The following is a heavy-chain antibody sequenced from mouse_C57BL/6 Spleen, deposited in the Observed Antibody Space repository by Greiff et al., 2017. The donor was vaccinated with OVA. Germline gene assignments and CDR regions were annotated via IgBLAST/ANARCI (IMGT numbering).Heavy chain of an antibody. CDR1: GFTFSDYG. CDR3: ARPTVVGYWYFDA. Sequence: DVMLVESGGGLVKPGGSLKLSCAASGFTFSDYGMHWVRQAPEKGLEWVAYISSGSSTIYYADTVKGRFTISRDNAKNTLFLQMTSLRSEDTAMYYCARPTVVGYWYFDAWGTGTTVTVSS. CDR2: ISSGSSTI. J-gene: IGHJ1*03. V-gene: IGHV5-17*01. D-gene: IGHD1-1*01.